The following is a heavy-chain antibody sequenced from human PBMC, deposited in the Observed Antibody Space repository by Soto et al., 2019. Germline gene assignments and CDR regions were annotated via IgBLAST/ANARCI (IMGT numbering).Heavy chain of an antibody. CDR1: GGSISSGDYY. CDR2: IYYSGST. D-gene: IGHD3-16*01. CDR3: ARVGGLGATTIDY. J-gene: IGHJ4*02. V-gene: IGHV4-30-4*01. Sequence: QVQLQESGPGLVKPSQTLSLTCTVSGGSISSGDYYWSWIRQPPGKGLEWIGYIYYSGSTYYNPSLKSRVTISVAKSKNQFSLKLSSVTAADTAVYYCARVGGLGATTIDYWGQGTLVTVSS.